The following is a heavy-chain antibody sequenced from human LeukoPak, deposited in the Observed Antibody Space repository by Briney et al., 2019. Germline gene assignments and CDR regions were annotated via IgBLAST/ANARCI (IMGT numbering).Heavy chain of an antibody. V-gene: IGHV1-24*01. Sequence: ASVKVSCKVSGYTLTELSMHWVRQAPGKGLEWMRGFDPEDGETIYAQKLQGRVTMTTDTSTSTAYMELRSLRSDDTAVYYCARVEDFDWLADDYWGQGTLVTVSS. CDR3: ARVEDFDWLADDY. CDR1: GYTLTELS. J-gene: IGHJ4*02. D-gene: IGHD3-9*01. CDR2: FDPEDGET.